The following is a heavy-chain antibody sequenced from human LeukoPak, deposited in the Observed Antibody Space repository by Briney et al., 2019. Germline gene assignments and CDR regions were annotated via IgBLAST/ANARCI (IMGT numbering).Heavy chain of an antibody. Sequence: SETLSLTCTVSGGSIGSYYWSWIRQPPGKGLEWIGYIYYSGSTNSGSTNYNPSLKSRLTISVDTSKDQFSLKLSSVTAADTAVYYCARSLAYAYCGGDCQGAFDIWGQGTMVTVSS. V-gene: IGHV4-59*12. CDR2: IYYSGSTNSGST. CDR3: ARSLAYAYCGGDCQGAFDI. J-gene: IGHJ3*02. CDR1: GGSIGSYY. D-gene: IGHD2-21*02.